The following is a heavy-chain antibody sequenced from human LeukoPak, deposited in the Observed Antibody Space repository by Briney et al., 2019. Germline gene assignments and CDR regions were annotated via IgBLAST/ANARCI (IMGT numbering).Heavy chain of an antibody. Sequence: GGSLRLSCAASGFTFSSYGMHWVRQAPGKGLEWVAVISYDGSNKYYADSVKGRFTISRDNSKNTLYLQMNSLRAEDTAVYYCAKEKGGRYCSSTSCLFDYWGQGTLVTVSS. D-gene: IGHD2-2*01. V-gene: IGHV3-30*18. CDR3: AKEKGGRYCSSTSCLFDY. CDR2: ISYDGSNK. CDR1: GFTFSSYG. J-gene: IGHJ4*02.